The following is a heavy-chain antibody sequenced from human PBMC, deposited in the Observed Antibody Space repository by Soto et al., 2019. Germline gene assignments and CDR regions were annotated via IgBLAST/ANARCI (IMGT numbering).Heavy chain of an antibody. Sequence: QVQLVQSGAEVKKPGSSVKVSCKASGGAFSSFDISWVRQAPGLGLEWMGGSIPVLGTTSYAQKFQGRITITADASTRTAHMERYSRRPDDTAIYYCARARAERERSSDFWGGSVDSWGHGTRVTVSS. CDR3: ARARAERERSSDFWGGSVDS. CDR2: SIPVLGTT. J-gene: IGHJ5*01. CDR1: GGAFSSFD. D-gene: IGHD3-3*01. V-gene: IGHV1-69*01.